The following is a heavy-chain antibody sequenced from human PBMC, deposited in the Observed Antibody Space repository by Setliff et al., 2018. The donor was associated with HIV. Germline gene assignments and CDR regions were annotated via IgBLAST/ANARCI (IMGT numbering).Heavy chain of an antibody. CDR2: IYYSGNT. D-gene: IGHD5-12*01. Sequence: PSETLSLTCIVSGDSINSGGYYWSWIRQRPGKALEWIGHIYYSGNTHYSPSLKSRLTMSLDRSQNHFFLRLRSVTAADTAVYYCARGGYTGYESPFDDWGLGTLVTVSS. J-gene: IGHJ4*02. CDR3: ARGGYTGYESPFDD. CDR1: GDSINSGGYY. V-gene: IGHV4-31*03.